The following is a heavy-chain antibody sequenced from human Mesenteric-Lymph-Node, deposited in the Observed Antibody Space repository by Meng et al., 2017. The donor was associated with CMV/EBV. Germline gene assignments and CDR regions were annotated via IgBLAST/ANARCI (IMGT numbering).Heavy chain of an antibody. D-gene: IGHD4-17*01. V-gene: IGHV1-69*05. Sequence: SVKVSCKASGVTFSSYAMTWVRQAPGQGLEWMGGIIPVFGSANYAQKFQGRVTITTDESTSTVYMELSSLRSEDTAVYYCASSTDYGYYYYAMDVWGQGTTVTVSS. CDR2: IIPVFGSA. J-gene: IGHJ6*02. CDR1: GVTFSSYA. CDR3: ASSTDYGYYYYAMDV.